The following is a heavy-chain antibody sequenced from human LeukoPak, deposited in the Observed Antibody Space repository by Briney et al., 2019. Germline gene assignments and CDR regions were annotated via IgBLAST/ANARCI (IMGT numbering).Heavy chain of an antibody. D-gene: IGHD3-10*01. J-gene: IGHJ5*02. CDR3: ARAYS. CDR2: IKEDGSEK. V-gene: IGHV3-7*01. Sequence: PGGSLRLSCAASGFTFSSSWMSWVRQAPGKGPECVANIKEDGSEKNYVDSVKGRFTISRDNAKNSLYLQMNSLRVEDTAVYYCARAYSWGQGTLVTVSS. CDR1: GFTFSSSW.